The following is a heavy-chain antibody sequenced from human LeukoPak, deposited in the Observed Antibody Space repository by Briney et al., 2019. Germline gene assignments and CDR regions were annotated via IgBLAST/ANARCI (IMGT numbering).Heavy chain of an antibody. J-gene: IGHJ4*02. CDR3: ARHGTVRFLEWLYKGGFDY. CDR1: GYSFTSYW. Sequence: GESLKISCQGSGYSFTSYWIGWVRQMPGKGLEGMGIIYPGDSDTRYSPSFQGQVTISADKSISTAYLQWSSLKASDTAMYYCARHGTVRFLEWLYKGGFDYWGQGTLVTVSS. CDR2: IYPGDSDT. D-gene: IGHD3-3*01. V-gene: IGHV5-51*01.